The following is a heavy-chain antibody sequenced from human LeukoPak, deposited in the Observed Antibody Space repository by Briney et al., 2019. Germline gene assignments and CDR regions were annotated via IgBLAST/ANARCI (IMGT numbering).Heavy chain of an antibody. J-gene: IGHJ4*02. Sequence: GGSLRLSCAASGFTFSSYSMSWVRQAPGKGLEWVSAISGSGGTTYYADSVKGRFTISRDNSKNTLYLQMSSLRVEDTAVYYCAKATDQAARRVPLGDYWGQGTLVTVSS. D-gene: IGHD6-6*01. CDR3: AKATDQAARRVPLGDY. CDR1: GFTFSSYS. V-gene: IGHV3-23*01. CDR2: ISGSGGTT.